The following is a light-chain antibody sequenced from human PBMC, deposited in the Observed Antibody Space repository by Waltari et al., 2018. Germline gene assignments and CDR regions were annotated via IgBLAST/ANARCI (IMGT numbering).Light chain of an antibody. V-gene: IGLV2-11*01. J-gene: IGLJ2*01. CDR2: EVT. Sequence: QAALTQPRSVSGSPGQSVTISCTGTSSDIGGYNYVSWYQQHPGPAPKLIIYEVTKLPSGVSYRFSGSKSGNTASLTISGLQAEDEADYYCNSYAGSNTFLFGGGTRLTVL. CDR1: SSDIGGYNY. CDR3: NSYAGSNTFL.